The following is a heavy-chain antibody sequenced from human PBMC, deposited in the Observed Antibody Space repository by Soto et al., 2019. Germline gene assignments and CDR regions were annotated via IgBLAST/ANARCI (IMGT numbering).Heavy chain of an antibody. V-gene: IGHV1-18*01. CDR1: GYTFTSYG. Sequence: QVQLVQTGAEVKKLGASVKVSCKASGYTFTSYGISWVRQPPGQGRGGMGWISTYNGNTNYAEQLQGRVTMTTDTSTSTAYMELRSLRSDDTAVYYCSRDHPGVGATHVDYWGQGTLVTVSS. CDR2: ISTYNGNT. D-gene: IGHD1-26*01. J-gene: IGHJ4*02. CDR3: SRDHPGVGATHVDY.